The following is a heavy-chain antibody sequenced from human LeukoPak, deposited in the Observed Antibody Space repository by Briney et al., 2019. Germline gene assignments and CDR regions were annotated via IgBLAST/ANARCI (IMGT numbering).Heavy chain of an antibody. J-gene: IGHJ6*04. Sequence: PGGSLRLSCAASGFIFSKHYMSWIRQAPGKGLEWVAIMSMSGSTTYYADSVKGRFTISRDNAKNSLYLQMNSLRAEDTAVYYCAELGITMIGGVWGKGTTVTISS. V-gene: IGHV3-11*04. D-gene: IGHD3-10*02. CDR3: AELGITMIGGV. CDR2: MSMSGSTT. CDR1: GFIFSKHY.